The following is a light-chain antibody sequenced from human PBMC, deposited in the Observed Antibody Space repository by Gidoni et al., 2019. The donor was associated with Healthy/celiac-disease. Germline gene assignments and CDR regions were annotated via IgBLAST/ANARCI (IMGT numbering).Light chain of an antibody. CDR2: AAS. J-gene: IGKJ1*01. CDR3: QQSYSTPPWT. Sequence: DIQMTQSPSSLSASVGDRVTITCRGSQSISSYLNWYQQKPGKAPKLLIYAASSLQSRVPSRFSGSRCGADFTLTISSLQPEDFATYYCQQSYSTPPWTFXXXTKVEIK. V-gene: IGKV1-39*01. CDR1: QSISSY.